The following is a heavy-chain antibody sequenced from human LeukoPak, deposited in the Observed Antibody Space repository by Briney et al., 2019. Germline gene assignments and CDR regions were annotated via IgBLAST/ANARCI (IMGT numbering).Heavy chain of an antibody. CDR3: GRQGYTASYYFLDF. D-gene: IGHD1-26*01. CDR2: IYTTGAT. CDR1: SGSIKSYY. J-gene: IGHJ4*02. V-gene: IGHV4-4*07. Sequence: PSETLSLTCTVSSGSIKSYYWGWVRQPPGKGLEWIGRIYTTGATHYNPSLKSRVTMSIDTSTNQFSLNLTSMTAADTAVYYCGRQGYTASYYFLDFWSQGTLVAVS.